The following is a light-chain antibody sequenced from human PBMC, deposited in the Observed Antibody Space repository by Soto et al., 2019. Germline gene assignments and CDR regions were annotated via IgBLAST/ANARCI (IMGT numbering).Light chain of an antibody. CDR3: QSLDSSHWV. V-gene: IGLV6-57*04. CDR1: SGNIASNY. Sequence: NFMLTQPHSVSESPGKTVTISCTRTSGNIASNYVQWYQQRPGSAPTTVIYEDDQRPSGVPDRFSGSIDSSSNSASLTVSGLKTEDEADYYCQSLDSSHWVFGGGTKLTVL. CDR2: EDD. J-gene: IGLJ3*02.